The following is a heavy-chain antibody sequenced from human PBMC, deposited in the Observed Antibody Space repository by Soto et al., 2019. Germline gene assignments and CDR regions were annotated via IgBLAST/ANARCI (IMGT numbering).Heavy chain of an antibody. Sequence: EVQLVECGGGLVQPGGSLRLSCAASGFTFSRFWMHWVRQAPGKGLLWVSRIDSDGSSTNYADSVKGRFTVSRDNAKNTLYLQMNSLIAEDTAVYYCARVGGYNWFDTWGQGTLVTVSS. CDR3: ARVGGYNWFDT. CDR2: IDSDGSST. V-gene: IGHV3-74*01. CDR1: GFTFSRFW. J-gene: IGHJ5*02.